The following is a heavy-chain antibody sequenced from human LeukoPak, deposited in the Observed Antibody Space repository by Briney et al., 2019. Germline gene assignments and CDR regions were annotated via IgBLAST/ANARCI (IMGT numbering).Heavy chain of an antibody. V-gene: IGHV1-18*01. Sequence: GASVKVSCKASGYTFTGYGISWVRQAPGQGLGWMGWISAYNGNTNDAQKLQGRVTMTTDTSTSTAYMELRSLRSDDTAVYYCARVRGGWGDFDYWGQGTLVTVSS. D-gene: IGHD6-19*01. CDR2: ISAYNGNT. CDR3: ARVRGGWGDFDY. J-gene: IGHJ4*02. CDR1: GYTFTGYG.